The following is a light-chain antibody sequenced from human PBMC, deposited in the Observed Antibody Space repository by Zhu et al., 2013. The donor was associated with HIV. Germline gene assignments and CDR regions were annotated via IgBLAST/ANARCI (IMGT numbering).Light chain of an antibody. CDR1: ETIRNNY. CDR2: DAS. Sequence: EILLTQSPGTLSLSPGERATLSCRTSETIRNNYLAWYQHKPGRAPSLLIYDASSRATGIPDRFRGSGSGTDFTLTISRVEPEDFAFYYCHQYGNSPRTFGQGTKLEIK. V-gene: IGKV3-20*01. J-gene: IGKJ1*01. CDR3: HQYGNSPRT.